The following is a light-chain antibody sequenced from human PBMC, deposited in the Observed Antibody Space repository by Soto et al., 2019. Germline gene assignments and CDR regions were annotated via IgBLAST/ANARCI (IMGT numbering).Light chain of an antibody. CDR2: GAS. Sequence: EIVMTQSPATLSVSPGERDTLSCRASQSISNNLAWYQQKPGQAPRLLIYGASTRATGIPARFRGSGSGTEFTLTVSSLQSESFAVYYCQQYNEWPRTFGQGTK. V-gene: IGKV3-15*01. J-gene: IGKJ1*01. CDR3: QQYNEWPRT. CDR1: QSISNN.